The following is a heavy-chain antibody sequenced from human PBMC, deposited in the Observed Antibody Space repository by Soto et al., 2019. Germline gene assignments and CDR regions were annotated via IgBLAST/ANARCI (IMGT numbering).Heavy chain of an antibody. CDR1: GFTFSTFA. V-gene: IGHV3-30-3*01. CDR2: ISADGTNK. CDR3: ARAPTSRFDY. Sequence: GGSLRLSCSASGFTFSTFAVHWVRQAPGKGLEWVAVISADGTNKYYADSVKGRFTIARDNSKNTLFLQMDSLRTEDTAMYYCARAPTSRFDYWGQGTLVTVSS. J-gene: IGHJ4*02.